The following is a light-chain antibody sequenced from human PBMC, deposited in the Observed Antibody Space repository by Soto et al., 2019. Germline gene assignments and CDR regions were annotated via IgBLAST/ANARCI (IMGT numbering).Light chain of an antibody. CDR1: QSVSNN. J-gene: IGKJ4*01. CDR2: GAS. CDR3: QQYYDSLVLS. V-gene: IGKV3-15*01. Sequence: EIVTTQSPATLSVSPGERATLSCRASQSVSNNLAWYQQRPGQAPRLLIYGASTRASGVPARFSGSGSGTDFTLTISSLQPEDFAVYYCQQYYDSLVLSFGGGTKVEL.